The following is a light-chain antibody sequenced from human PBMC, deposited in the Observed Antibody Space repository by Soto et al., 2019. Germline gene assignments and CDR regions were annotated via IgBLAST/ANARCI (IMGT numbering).Light chain of an antibody. CDR3: SSYAGAITFYV. Sequence: RKLVIYEVNKRPAGVSKRFSGSKSGDTASPTISGLQAEDEADYYCSSYAGAITFYVFGTGTKVTVL. J-gene: IGLJ1*01. CDR2: EVN. V-gene: IGLV2-23*02.